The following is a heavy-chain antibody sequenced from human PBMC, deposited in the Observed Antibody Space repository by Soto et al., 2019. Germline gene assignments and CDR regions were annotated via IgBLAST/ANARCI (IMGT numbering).Heavy chain of an antibody. J-gene: IGHJ4*01. CDR2: IYWDDDK. Sequence: QITLKESGPTLVKPTQTLTLTCTFSGFSLSTTGVGVGWIRQPPVKALECLALIYWDDDKRYSPSLTSRLTITKDTSKTQVVLTMTNMDPVDTATYYCAHVMYSSGWANFDYLGHGTLVTVSS. V-gene: IGHV2-5*02. CDR3: AHVMYSSGWANFDY. CDR1: GFSLSTTGVG. D-gene: IGHD6-19*01.